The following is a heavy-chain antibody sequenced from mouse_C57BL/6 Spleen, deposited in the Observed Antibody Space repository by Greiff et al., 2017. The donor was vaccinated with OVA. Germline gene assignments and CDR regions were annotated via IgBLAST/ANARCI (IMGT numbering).Heavy chain of an antibody. V-gene: IGHV3-1*01. J-gene: IGHJ1*03. CDR2: ISYSGST. CDR3: ARDGGLRWYFDV. D-gene: IGHD2-4*01. CDR1: GYSITSGYD. Sequence: EVKLQESGPGMVKPSQSLSLTCTVTGYSITSGYDWHWIRHFPGNKLEWMGYISYSGSTNHNPSLKSRISITHDTSKNHFFLKLNSVTTEDTATYYCARDGGLRWYFDVWGTGTTVTVSS.